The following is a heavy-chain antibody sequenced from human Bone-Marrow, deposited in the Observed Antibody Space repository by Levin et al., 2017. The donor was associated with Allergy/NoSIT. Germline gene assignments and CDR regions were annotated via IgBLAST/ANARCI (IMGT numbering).Heavy chain of an antibody. J-gene: IGHJ4*02. CDR2: IYSRGNT. V-gene: IGHV4-39*01. CDR1: GDSISSSSYY. Sequence: PSETLSLTCTVSGDSISSSSYYWGWIRQPPGKGLEWIGTIYSRGNTYYNPSLKSRVTISVDTSNNQISLRLNSVTASDTAVYYCARQLYYPLDYWGQGTLVTVSS. D-gene: IGHD3-16*02. CDR3: ARQLYYPLDY.